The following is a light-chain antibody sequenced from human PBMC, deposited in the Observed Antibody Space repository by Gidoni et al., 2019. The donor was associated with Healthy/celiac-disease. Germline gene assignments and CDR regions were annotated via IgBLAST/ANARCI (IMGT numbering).Light chain of an antibody. J-gene: IGKJ4*01. CDR3: HQYANLPPLT. CDR2: DAS. Sequence: DIQSCQCPSSLSASVGDRVTITCQASKDISNYLNWYEQKPGKAPKPLIYDASKLETGVPTRFSGRGSGTDFTFTISSLQPEDIATHSCHQYANLPPLTFGGGTKVEIQ. CDR1: KDISNY. V-gene: IGKV1-33*01.